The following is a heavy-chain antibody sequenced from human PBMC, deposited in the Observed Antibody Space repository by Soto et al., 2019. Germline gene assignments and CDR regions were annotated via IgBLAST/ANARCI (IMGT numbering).Heavy chain of an antibody. J-gene: IGHJ4*02. V-gene: IGHV1-18*04. CDR1: GYTFTNNG. CDR3: ARDSSDSTDYHY. D-gene: IGHD3-22*01. CDR2: ISAYNGNT. Sequence: ASVKVSCKASGYTFTNNGISWVRQAPGQGLEWMGWISAYNGNTSYAQKLQARLTMTTDTSTSTAYMELRSLRSDDTAVYYCARDSSDSTDYHYWGQGTLVTVSS.